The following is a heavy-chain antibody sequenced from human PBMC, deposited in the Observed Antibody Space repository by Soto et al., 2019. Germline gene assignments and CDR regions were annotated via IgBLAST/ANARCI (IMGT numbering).Heavy chain of an antibody. CDR2: MNPNSGNT. CDR1: GYTFTSYD. Sequence: GASVKVSCKASGYTFTSYDINWVRQATGQGLEWMGWMNPNSGNTGYAQKFQGRVTMTRNTSISTAYMELSSLRSEDTAVYYCARAHSPFYGDYAPVLDPWGQGTLVTVSS. J-gene: IGHJ5*02. V-gene: IGHV1-8*01. CDR3: ARAHSPFYGDYAPVLDP. D-gene: IGHD4-17*01.